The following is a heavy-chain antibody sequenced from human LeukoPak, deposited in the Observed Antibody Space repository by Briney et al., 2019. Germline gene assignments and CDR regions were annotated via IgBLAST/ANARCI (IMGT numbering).Heavy chain of an antibody. CDR2: ISGSGGST. CDR3: AKAPYGITMIPEDY. J-gene: IGHJ4*02. V-gene: IGHV3-23*01. D-gene: IGHD3-22*01. CDR1: GFTFRSYG. Sequence: GGSLRLSCAASGFTFRSYGMSWVRQAPGKGLEGVSGISGSGGSTYYADSVKGRFTISRDNSQNTLYLQMNSLRAEVTAVYYCAKAPYGITMIPEDYWGQGTLVTVSS.